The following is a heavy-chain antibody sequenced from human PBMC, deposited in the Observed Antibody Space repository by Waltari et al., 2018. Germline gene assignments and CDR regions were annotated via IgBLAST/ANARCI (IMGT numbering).Heavy chain of an antibody. CDR2: ISNDGKDK. J-gene: IGHJ6*03. V-gene: IGHV3-30*01. CDR3: ARVLAAMVRIYYYMDV. Sequence: QVQLVESGGGVVQPGRALRLSCAASAFTFSNYAMHWVRQAPGKGLGWVAVISNDGKDKFYADSGKGRFTVSRDNSKNTLFLQMNSLRPEDTAVYYCARVLAAMVRIYYYMDVWGKGTTVTVSS. D-gene: IGHD5-18*01. CDR1: AFTFSNYA.